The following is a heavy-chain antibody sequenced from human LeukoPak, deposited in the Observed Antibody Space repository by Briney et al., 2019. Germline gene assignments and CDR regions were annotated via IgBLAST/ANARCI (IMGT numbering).Heavy chain of an antibody. J-gene: IGHJ4*02. CDR3: ARDYYDSSGYYFGFDY. Sequence: ASVKVSCKASGGTFSSYAISWVRQAPGQGLEWMGWISAYNGNTNYAQKLQGRVTMTTDTSTSTAYMELRSLRSDDTAVYYCARDYYDSSGYYFGFDYWGQGTLVTVSS. D-gene: IGHD3-22*01. V-gene: IGHV1-18*01. CDR2: ISAYNGNT. CDR1: GGTFSSYA.